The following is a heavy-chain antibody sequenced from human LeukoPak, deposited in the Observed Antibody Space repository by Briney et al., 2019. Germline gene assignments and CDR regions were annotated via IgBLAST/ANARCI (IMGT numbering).Heavy chain of an antibody. V-gene: IGHV4-61*02. D-gene: IGHD4-11*01. CDR2: IYTSGST. CDR1: GGSISSGSYY. CDR3: ARASTVGTYFDY. Sequence: SQTLSLTCTVSGGSISSGSYYWSWIRQPAGKGLEWIGRIYTSGSTNYNPSLKSRVTISVDTSKNQFSLKLSSVTAADTAVYYCARASTVGTYFDYWGQGTLVTVSS. J-gene: IGHJ4*02.